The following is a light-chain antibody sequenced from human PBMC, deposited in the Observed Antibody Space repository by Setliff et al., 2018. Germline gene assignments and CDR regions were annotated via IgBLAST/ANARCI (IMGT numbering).Light chain of an antibody. V-gene: IGLV2-14*01. CDR1: SSDVGGYNH. Sequence: QSALTQPASVSGSPGQSITISCTGSSSDVGGYNHVSWYQQHPGKAPKLMIYDVGKRPSGVSNRFSGSKSGNTASLTISGLQAEDEADYYCSSYTGSNSHVFGTGTKATVL. J-gene: IGLJ1*01. CDR3: SSYTGSNSHV. CDR2: DVG.